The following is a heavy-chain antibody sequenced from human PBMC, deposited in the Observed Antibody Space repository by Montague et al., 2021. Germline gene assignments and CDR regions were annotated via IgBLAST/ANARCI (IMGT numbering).Heavy chain of an antibody. CDR3: ARNLASAAPGAFDI. D-gene: IGHD6-13*01. CDR2: ITLDGSST. CDR1: GFSFSSYW. Sequence: SLRLSCAASGFSFSSYWMHWVRQAPGKGLLRVSRITLDGSSTTFADPVKGRFTTSRDNAKATLYLQMNSLRVEDTAVYYCARNLASAAPGAFDIWGQGTMVTVSS. J-gene: IGHJ3*02. V-gene: IGHV3-74*01.